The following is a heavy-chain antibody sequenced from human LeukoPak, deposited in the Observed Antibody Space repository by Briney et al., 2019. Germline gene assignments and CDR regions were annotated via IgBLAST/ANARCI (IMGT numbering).Heavy chain of an antibody. CDR2: IYDDGSRE. CDR1: GFTFSNYG. J-gene: IGHJ4*02. V-gene: IGHV3-33*01. CDR3: ARDLKSGYVDS. D-gene: IGHD3-3*01. Sequence: PGGSLRLSCAASGFTFSNYGRHWVRQAPGKGLEWVAVIYDDGSREHFADSVKGRFTISRDNSKNTVVLQMNSLRADDRAVYYCARDLKSGYVDSWGQGAPVTVSS.